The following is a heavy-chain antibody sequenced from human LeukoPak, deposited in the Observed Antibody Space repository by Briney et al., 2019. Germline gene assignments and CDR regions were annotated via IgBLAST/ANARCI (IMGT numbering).Heavy chain of an antibody. CDR3: AGQYSSSHYYYYMDV. Sequence: GGSLRLSCAASGFTFGSCAIHWVRQAPGRGLEWVSIISYDGGNRHYVDSVKGRFTISRDNSKNTLYLEMSSLRAEDTAVYYCAGQYSSSHYYYYMDVWGKGTTVTVSS. D-gene: IGHD6-6*01. J-gene: IGHJ6*03. CDR2: ISYDGGNR. CDR1: GFTFGSCA. V-gene: IGHV3-30-3*01.